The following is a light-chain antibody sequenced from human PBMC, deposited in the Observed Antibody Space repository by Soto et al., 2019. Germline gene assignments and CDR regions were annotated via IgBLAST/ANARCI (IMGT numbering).Light chain of an antibody. V-gene: IGKV3D-7*01. CDR3: QQDYNLPPWT. CDR2: GAS. Sequence: PGDRVTLSCMARQSVSSSYLTWYQQKPGQAPRLLIYGASTRATGIPARFSGSGSGTDFTLTISSLQPEDFAVYYCQQDYNLPPWTLGQGTKVDIK. CDR1: QSVSSSY. J-gene: IGKJ1*01.